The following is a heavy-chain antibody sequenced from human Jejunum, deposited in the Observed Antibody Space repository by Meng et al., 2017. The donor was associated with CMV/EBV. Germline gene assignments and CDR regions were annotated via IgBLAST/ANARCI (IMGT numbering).Heavy chain of an antibody. V-gene: IGHV4-34*01. CDR3: ATADEYAIKY. Sequence: HGQRQVWGAGLLKPSATRSLPCTLAGGSFSAYTWSWIRQAPGKGLEWIAEIDHLRRTNFNPSLKSRVSISRDTSRDQFSLRLNSVTAADTAVYYCATADEYAIKYWGQGTLVTASS. D-gene: IGHD5-12*01. CDR1: GGSFSAYT. CDR2: IDHLRRT. J-gene: IGHJ4*02.